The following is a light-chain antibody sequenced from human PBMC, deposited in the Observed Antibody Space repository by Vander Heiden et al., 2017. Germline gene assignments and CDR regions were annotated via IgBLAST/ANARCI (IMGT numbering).Light chain of an antibody. V-gene: IGLV2-14*01. CDR3: SSYTPSSTLEV. CDR1: SSDVGGYNY. J-gene: IGLJ1*01. CDR2: EVN. Sequence: QSALTQPAFVSGSPGQSITISCTGTSSDVGGYNYVSWYQQYPGKVPKLIIYEVNKRPSGVSNRFSGSKSGNTASLTISGLQSEDEANYYCSSYTPSSTLEVFGRGTMVSVL.